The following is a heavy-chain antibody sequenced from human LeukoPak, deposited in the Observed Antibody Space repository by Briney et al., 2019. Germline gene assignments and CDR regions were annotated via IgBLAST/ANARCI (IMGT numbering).Heavy chain of an antibody. V-gene: IGHV3-7*01. CDR1: GFTFSSYA. Sequence: PGGSLRLSCAASGFTFSSYAMSWVRQAPGKGLEWVANIKQDGSEKYYVDSVKGRFTISRDNSKNTLYLQMNSLRAEDTAVYYCAKDGWYYYDSSGYYNYWGQGSLVTVSS. CDR3: AKDGWYYYDSSGYYNY. D-gene: IGHD3-22*01. CDR2: IKQDGSEK. J-gene: IGHJ4*02.